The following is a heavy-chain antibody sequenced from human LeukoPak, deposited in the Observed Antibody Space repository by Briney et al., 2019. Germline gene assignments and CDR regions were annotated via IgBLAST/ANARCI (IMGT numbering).Heavy chain of an antibody. Sequence: GGSLRLSCAAPGFTFSNYWMSWVRQAPGKGLEWVANIKEDGSETYYVDSVKGRFTISRDNAKNSLYLQMNTLRAEDTAVYYCARVRPTDDHWGQGTLVTVSS. J-gene: IGHJ4*02. CDR2: IKEDGSET. CDR1: GFTFSNYW. D-gene: IGHD1-26*01. CDR3: ARVRPTDDH. V-gene: IGHV3-7*01.